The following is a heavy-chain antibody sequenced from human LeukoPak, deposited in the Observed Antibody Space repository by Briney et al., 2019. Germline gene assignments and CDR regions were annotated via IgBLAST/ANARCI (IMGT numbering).Heavy chain of an antibody. V-gene: IGHV6-1*01. CDR2: TYYRSKWNF. CDR1: GDSVSGNTAA. CDR3: ARTEAAGRYLDY. D-gene: IGHD6-13*01. J-gene: IGHJ4*02. Sequence: SQTLSLTCAISGDSVSGNTAAWNWVRQSPSRGLEWLGRTYYRSKWNFDYAVSVKSRITISPDTSKNQFSLQLNSVTPDDTAVYYCARTEAAGRYLDYWGQGALVTVSS.